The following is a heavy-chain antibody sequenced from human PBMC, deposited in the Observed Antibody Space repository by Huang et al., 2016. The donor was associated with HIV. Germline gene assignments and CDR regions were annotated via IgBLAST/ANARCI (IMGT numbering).Heavy chain of an antibody. CDR3: ARGRFGETYDYYMDV. CDR2: INPNSGST. D-gene: IGHD3-10*01. Sequence: QAQLVQSGAEVKKPGASVKVSCKASGYSFISHDISWVRQAPGQGVGGMGGINPNSGSTGYAQQFRGRVTMDTKTSITTAYRELRSLRPEDTAVYYCARGRFGETYDYYMDVWGKGTPVTVSS. J-gene: IGHJ6*03. CDR1: GYSFISHD. V-gene: IGHV1-8*02.